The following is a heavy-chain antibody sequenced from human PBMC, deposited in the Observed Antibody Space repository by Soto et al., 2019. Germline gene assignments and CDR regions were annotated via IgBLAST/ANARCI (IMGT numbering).Heavy chain of an antibody. CDR3: AKDPGYCSGGSCYDAFDI. Sequence: GGSLRLSCAASGFTFSSYSMNWVRQAPGKGLEWVSYISSSSSTIYYADSVKGRFTISRDNSRNTLYLQMNSLRAEGTAVYYCAKDPGYCSGGSCYDAFDIWGQGTMVTVSS. CDR2: ISSSSSTI. J-gene: IGHJ3*02. D-gene: IGHD2-15*01. CDR1: GFTFSSYS. V-gene: IGHV3-48*01.